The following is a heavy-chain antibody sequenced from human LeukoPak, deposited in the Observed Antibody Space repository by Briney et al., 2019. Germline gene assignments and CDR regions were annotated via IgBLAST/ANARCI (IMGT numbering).Heavy chain of an antibody. D-gene: IGHD3-10*01. V-gene: IGHV4-39*01. J-gene: IGHJ5*02. Sequence: SETLSLTCTVSGGSISSSSYYWGWIRQPPGKGLEWIGSIYYSGSTYYNPSLKSRVTISVDTSKNQFSLKLSSVTAADTAVYYCARQLWFGELSDRFDPWGQGTLVTVSS. CDR3: ARQLWFGELSDRFDP. CDR1: GGSISSSSYY. CDR2: IYYSGST.